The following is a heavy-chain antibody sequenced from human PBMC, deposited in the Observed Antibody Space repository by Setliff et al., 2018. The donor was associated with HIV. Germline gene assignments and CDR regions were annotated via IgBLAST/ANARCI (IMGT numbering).Heavy chain of an antibody. J-gene: IGHJ2*01. D-gene: IGHD3-22*01. V-gene: IGHV1-69*05. Sequence: SVKVSCKTSGDTFSSYSVSWVRQAPGQGLQWMGGIIPFFGTTNYAQKFQDRVRITTDEAAPAAPATTVYMELSSLRSDDTAVYYCARGRRSDYYDSDGYLYYYFDLWGCGTLVTVSS. CDR1: GDTFSSYS. CDR2: IIPFFGTT. CDR3: ARGRRSDYYDSDGYLYYYFDL.